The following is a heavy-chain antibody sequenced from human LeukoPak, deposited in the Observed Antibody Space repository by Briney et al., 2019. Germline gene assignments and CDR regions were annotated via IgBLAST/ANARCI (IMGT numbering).Heavy chain of an antibody. J-gene: IGHJ3*02. CDR2: ISYDGSNK. D-gene: IGHD3-10*01. Sequence: PGGSLGLSCAASGFTFSSYGMHWVRQAPGKGLEWVAVISYDGSNKYYADSVKGRFTISRDNSKNTLYLQMNSLRAEDTAVYYCAKSKAGSYAFDIWGQGTMVTVSS. CDR1: GFTFSSYG. V-gene: IGHV3-30*18. CDR3: AKSKAGSYAFDI.